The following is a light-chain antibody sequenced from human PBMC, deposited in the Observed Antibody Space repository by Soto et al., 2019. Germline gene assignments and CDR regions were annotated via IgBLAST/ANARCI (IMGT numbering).Light chain of an antibody. CDR1: QGISSY. CDR3: QQLNSYPPEVT. J-gene: IGKJ3*01. Sequence: DIQLTQSPSFLSASVGDRVTITCRARQGISSYLARYQQKPGKAPKLLIYAASTLQSGVPPRFSGSGSGTEFTLTISSLQPEDFATYYCQQLNSYPPEVTFGPGTKVDIK. V-gene: IGKV1-9*01. CDR2: AAS.